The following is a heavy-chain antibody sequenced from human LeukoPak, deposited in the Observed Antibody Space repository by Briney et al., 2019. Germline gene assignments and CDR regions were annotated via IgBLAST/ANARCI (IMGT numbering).Heavy chain of an antibody. D-gene: IGHD6-19*01. CDR1: GFTFRSYT. CDR3: ARGLSLSSAWADYYFDY. V-gene: IGHV3-48*02. CDR2: ISSNSSS. J-gene: IGHJ4*02. Sequence: GGSLRLSCAASGFTFRSYTMNWVRQAPGRGLEWVSYISSNSSSIYADAVKVRFSFSRDNAKYSLYLQMNRLRDEDTAVYYCARGLSLSSAWADYYFDYWGQGTLVTVSS.